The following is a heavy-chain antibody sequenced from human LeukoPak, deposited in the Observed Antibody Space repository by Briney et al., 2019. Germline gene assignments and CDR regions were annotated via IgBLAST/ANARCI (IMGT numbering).Heavy chain of an antibody. CDR1: GFALSSHW. J-gene: IGHJ4*02. CDR2: VNRDGSET. Sequence: GGSLRLSCAASGFALSSHWMTWVRQVPGRGPEWVANVNRDGSETYYLDSVKGRFTISKDNAKNSLYLQMNSLRAEDTALYHCAKAPIGDGGYWGQGTLVTVSS. D-gene: IGHD4-23*01. CDR3: AKAPIGDGGY. V-gene: IGHV3-7*03.